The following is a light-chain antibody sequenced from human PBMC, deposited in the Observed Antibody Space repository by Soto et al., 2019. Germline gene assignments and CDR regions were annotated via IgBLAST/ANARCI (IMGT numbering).Light chain of an antibody. Sequence: QSVLTQPASVSGSPGQSITISCTGTSGDIGDYNYVSWYQQHPGKAPKLMIYDVSNRPSGVSNRFSGSKSGYTAFLNISGLQAEDEADYYCSSSSSTTHVVFGGGTQLTVL. J-gene: IGLJ2*01. CDR3: SSSSSTTHVV. CDR1: SGDIGDYNY. CDR2: DVS. V-gene: IGLV2-14*01.